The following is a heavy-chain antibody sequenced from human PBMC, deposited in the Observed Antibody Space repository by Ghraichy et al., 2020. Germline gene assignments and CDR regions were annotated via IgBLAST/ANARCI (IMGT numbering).Heavy chain of an antibody. V-gene: IGHV4-59*01. CDR1: GGSISSYY. CDR3: SRRVAGGVGDAFDI. D-gene: IGHD6-19*01. Sequence: SETLSLTCTVSGGSISSYYWSWIRQPPGKGLEWIGYIYYSGSTNYNPSLKSRVTISVDTSKNQFSLKLSSVTAADTAVYYCSRRVAGGVGDAFDIWGQGTMVTVSS. CDR2: IYYSGST. J-gene: IGHJ3*02.